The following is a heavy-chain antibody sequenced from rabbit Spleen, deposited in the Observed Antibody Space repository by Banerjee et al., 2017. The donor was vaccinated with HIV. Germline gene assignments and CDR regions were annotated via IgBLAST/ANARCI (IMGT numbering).Heavy chain of an antibody. CDR3: ARDTSSSFSSYGMDL. J-gene: IGHJ6*01. Sequence: QEQLVEAGGGLVQPEGSLTLTCTASGFSFSSGSGMCSVRPTPGKRLKWIACIDGGSSGRVYYASWAKGRFTISKTSSTTVTLQMTSLTAADTATYFCARDTSSSFSSYGMDLWGPGTLVTVS. CDR1: GFSFSSGSG. D-gene: IGHD1-1*01. V-gene: IGHV1S45*01. CDR2: IDGGSSGRV.